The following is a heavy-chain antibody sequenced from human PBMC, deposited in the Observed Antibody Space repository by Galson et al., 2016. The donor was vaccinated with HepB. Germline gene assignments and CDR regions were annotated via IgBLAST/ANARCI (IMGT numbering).Heavy chain of an antibody. V-gene: IGHV3-11*06. CDR1: GFTFSDYY. CDR3: ARRNQRGYSGYDAGYYYYGLDV. Sequence: SLRLSCAASGFTFSDYYMSWIRQAPGKGLEWVSYISSSSRYTNHADSVKGRFTISRDNAKNSLFLQMNSLRAEDTAVYYCARRNQRGYSGYDAGYYYYGLDVWGQGTTVTVSS. J-gene: IGHJ6*02. D-gene: IGHD5-12*01. CDR2: ISSSSRYT.